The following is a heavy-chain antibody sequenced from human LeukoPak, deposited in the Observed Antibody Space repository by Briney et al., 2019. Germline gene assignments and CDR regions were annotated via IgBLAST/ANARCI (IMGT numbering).Heavy chain of an antibody. CDR3: ARGGIVVVPAAMRWFDP. D-gene: IGHD2-2*01. Sequence: SETLSLTCAVYGESFSGYYWSWIRQPPGKGLEWIGEINHSGSTNYNPSLKSRVTISVDTSKNQFSLKLSSVTAADTAVYYCARGGIVVVPAAMRWFDPWGQGTLVTVSS. CDR1: GESFSGYY. V-gene: IGHV4-34*01. J-gene: IGHJ5*02. CDR2: INHSGST.